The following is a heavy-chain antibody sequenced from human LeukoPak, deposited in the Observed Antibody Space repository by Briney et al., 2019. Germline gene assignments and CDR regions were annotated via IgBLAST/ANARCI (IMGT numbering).Heavy chain of an antibody. CDR2: IYYSGST. CDR3: ARHQGDYGNPYYYGMDV. Sequence: SETLSLTCTVSGGSISSYYWSWTRQPPGKGLEWIGYIYYSGSTNYNPSLKSRVTISVDTSKNQFSLKLSSVTAADTAVYYCARHQGDYGNPYYYGMDVWGQGTTVTVSS. D-gene: IGHD4-17*01. V-gene: IGHV4-59*08. J-gene: IGHJ6*02. CDR1: GGSISSYY.